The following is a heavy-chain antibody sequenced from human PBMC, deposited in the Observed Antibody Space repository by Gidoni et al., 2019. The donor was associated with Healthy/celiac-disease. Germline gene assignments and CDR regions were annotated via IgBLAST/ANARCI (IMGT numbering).Heavy chain of an antibody. CDR2: TYYRSKLYN. CDR3: ARNPYSSSSDFDY. V-gene: IGHV6-1*01. Sequence: QVQLQQSGPGLVKPSPTLSLTCAISGDSVTSHSAAWNWIRQSPSRCLEWLGRTYYRSKLYNDYAVSVKSRITINPDTYKNQFSLQLNSVTPEDTAVYYCARNPYSSSSDFDYWGQGTLVTVSS. J-gene: IGHJ4*02. CDR1: GDSVTSHSAA. D-gene: IGHD6-6*01.